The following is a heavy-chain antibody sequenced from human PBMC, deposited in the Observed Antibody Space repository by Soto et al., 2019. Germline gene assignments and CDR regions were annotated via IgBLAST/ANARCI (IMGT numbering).Heavy chain of an antibody. V-gene: IGHV4-59*01. CDR3: ARSGVMTGRYCYYGMDV. Sequence: PSETLSLTCTVSGGSISSYYWSWIRRPPGKGLEWIGYIYYSGSTNYNPSLKSRVTISVDTSKNQFSLKLRSVTAADTAVYYWARSGVMTGRYCYYGMDVWAQGPTVTVSS. CDR2: IYYSGST. J-gene: IGHJ6*02. D-gene: IGHD1-26*01. CDR1: GGSISSYY.